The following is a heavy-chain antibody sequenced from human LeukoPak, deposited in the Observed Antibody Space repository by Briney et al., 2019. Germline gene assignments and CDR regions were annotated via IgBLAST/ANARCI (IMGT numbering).Heavy chain of an antibody. Sequence: GGSLRLSCAASGFTFSSYSMNWVRQAPGKGLEWVSSISSSSSYIYYADSVKGRFTISRDNAKNSLYLQMNSLRAEDTAVYYCAGDLITMVRGVIWNWGQGTLVTVSS. CDR3: AGDLITMVRGVIWN. V-gene: IGHV3-21*01. CDR2: ISSSSSYI. D-gene: IGHD3-10*01. J-gene: IGHJ4*02. CDR1: GFTFSSYS.